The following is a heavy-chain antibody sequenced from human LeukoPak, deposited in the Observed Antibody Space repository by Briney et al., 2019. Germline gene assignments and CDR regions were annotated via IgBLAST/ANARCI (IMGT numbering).Heavy chain of an antibody. CDR3: AKDLMNSTVAATPYYYGMDV. CDR2: ISSNGGST. D-gene: IGHD6-19*01. Sequence: GGPLRLSCAASGFTFSSYAMHWVRQAPGKGLEYVSTISSNGGSTYYANSVKGRFTISRDNSKNTLYLQMDSLRAEDMAVYYCAKDLMNSTVAATPYYYGMDVWGQGTTVTVSS. V-gene: IGHV3-64*01. J-gene: IGHJ6*02. CDR1: GFTFSSYA.